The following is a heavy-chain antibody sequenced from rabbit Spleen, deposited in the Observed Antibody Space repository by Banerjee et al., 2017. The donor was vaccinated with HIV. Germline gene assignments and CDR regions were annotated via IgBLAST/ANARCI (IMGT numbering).Heavy chain of an antibody. CDR1: GVSFSGDSY. CDR2: IDTGSSGFT. J-gene: IGHJ6*01. Sequence: QSLEESGGDLVKPGASLTLTCIASGVSFSGDSYMCWVRQAPGKGLEWIACIDTGSSGFTYSATWAKGRFTISKTSSTTVTLQMTSLTAADTATYFCARDTGSSFSSYGMDLWGQGTLVTVS. CDR3: ARDTGSSFSSYGMDL. D-gene: IGHD8-1*01. V-gene: IGHV1S40*01.